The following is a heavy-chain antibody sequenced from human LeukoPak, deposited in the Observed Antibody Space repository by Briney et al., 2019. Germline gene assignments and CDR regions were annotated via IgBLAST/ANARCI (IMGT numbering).Heavy chain of an antibody. Sequence: GGSLRLSCAASGFTFSSYAMSWVRQAPGKGLEWVSAISGSGGSTYYADSVKGRFTISRDNSKNTLYLQMNSLRAEDTAVYYCAKDSDSVVVPAAIGYWGQGTLVTVSS. CDR3: AKDSDSVVVPAAIGY. CDR1: GFTFSSYA. J-gene: IGHJ4*02. V-gene: IGHV3-23*01. CDR2: ISGSGGST. D-gene: IGHD2-2*01.